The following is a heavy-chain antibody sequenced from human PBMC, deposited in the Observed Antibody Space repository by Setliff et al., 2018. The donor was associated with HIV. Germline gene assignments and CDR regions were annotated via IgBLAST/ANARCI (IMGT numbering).Heavy chain of an antibody. D-gene: IGHD1-26*01. CDR2: MYSGGNT. V-gene: IGHV4-39*01. J-gene: IGHJ5*02. CDR3: AGGEGIVGAWKTWLDP. Sequence: SETLSLTCTVSGDSISSVSYSWGWIRQPPGKGLEWIGYMYSGGNTYYKPSLKSRVTMSVDSSKNQFSLKLSSGTAADTAMYYCAGGEGIVGAWKTWLDPWGQGTLVTVSS. CDR1: GDSISSVSYS.